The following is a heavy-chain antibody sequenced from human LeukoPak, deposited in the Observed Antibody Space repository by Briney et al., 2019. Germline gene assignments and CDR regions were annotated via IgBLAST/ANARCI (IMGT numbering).Heavy chain of an antibody. CDR3: AKEQRIRHCSEGVCMEGYYFDY. CDR1: GFPFNVFA. CDR2: LSRGGETT. D-gene: IGHD2-8*01. J-gene: IGHJ4*02. V-gene: IGHV3-23*01. Sequence: GGSLRLSCTGSGFPFNVFAMNWVRQAPGQGLEWVSGLSRGGETTNYADSVKGRFTVSRDTSKNMVFLQMNDLRPEDTAVYYCAKEQRIRHCSEGVCMEGYYFDYWGQGSLVTVSS.